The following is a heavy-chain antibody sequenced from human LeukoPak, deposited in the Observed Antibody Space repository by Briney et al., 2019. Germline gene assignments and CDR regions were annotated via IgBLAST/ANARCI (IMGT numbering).Heavy chain of an antibody. CDR3: ARGRRADFGVVIMFVY. D-gene: IGHD3-3*01. CDR2: INPNSGGT. CDR1: GYTFTGYY. V-gene: IGHV1-2*02. J-gene: IGHJ4*02. Sequence: ASVTVSCKASGYTFTGYYMHWVRQAPGQGVEWMGWINPNSGGTNYAKKFQGRVSINRDREISTAYMELSRLRSDDTAVYYCARGRRADFGVVIMFVYWGQGTLVTVSS.